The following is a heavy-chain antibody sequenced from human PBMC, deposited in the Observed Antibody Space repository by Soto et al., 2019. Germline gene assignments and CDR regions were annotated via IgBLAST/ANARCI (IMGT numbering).Heavy chain of an antibody. J-gene: IGHJ4*02. CDR2: ISSSSSYT. CDR3: ARDPLYCGGDCYLDY. CDR1: GFTFSDYY. V-gene: IGHV3-11*06. Sequence: QVQLVESGGDLVKPGGSLRLSCAVSGFTFSDYYMSWIRQAPGKGLEWVSYISSSSSYTNYADSVKGRFTVSRDNAKNSLYLQMNSLRVEDTAVYYCARDPLYCGGDCYLDYWGRGTLVTVSS. D-gene: IGHD2-21*02.